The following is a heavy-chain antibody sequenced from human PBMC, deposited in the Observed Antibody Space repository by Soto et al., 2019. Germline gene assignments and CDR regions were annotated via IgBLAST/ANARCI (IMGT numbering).Heavy chain of an antibody. J-gene: IGHJ5*02. CDR2: INVKNGNT. V-gene: IGHV1-18*04. D-gene: IGHD3-10*01. CDR1: GYTFNMYG. Sequence: ASVNVSCMAFGYTFNMYGITWVRQAPGQGPEWMGWINVKNGNTNYSQKFQGRVTMTTDASTNTAYVELRSLRSDDTAVYYCARDFLVLLWFGEAHPGWLDPWGQGTLVTVSS. CDR3: ARDFLVLLWFGEAHPGWLDP.